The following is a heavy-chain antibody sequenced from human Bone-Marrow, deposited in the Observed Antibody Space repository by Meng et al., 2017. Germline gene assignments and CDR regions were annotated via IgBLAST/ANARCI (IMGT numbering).Heavy chain of an antibody. Sequence: QLQLQESGPGLVKPSETLSLTCTVSGGSISSSSYYWGWISQPPGKGLEWIGSIYYSGSTYYNPSLKSRVTISVDTSKNQFSLKLSSVTAADTAVYYCARQKILEWLLGGRHFDYWGQGTLVTVSS. D-gene: IGHD3-3*01. CDR1: GGSISSSSYY. CDR3: ARQKILEWLLGGRHFDY. CDR2: IYYSGST. J-gene: IGHJ4*02. V-gene: IGHV4-39*01.